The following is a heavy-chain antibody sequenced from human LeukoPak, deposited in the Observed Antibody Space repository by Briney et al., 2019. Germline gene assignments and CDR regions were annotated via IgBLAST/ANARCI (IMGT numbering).Heavy chain of an antibody. V-gene: IGHV3-73*01. Sequence: GRSLRLSCAGSGLTFSGSAMQWVRHSPGNGLEWVGRIRSKANDPATAYAASVRGRFTISRDDSENTLYLQMNSLRAEDTAVYYCAKDTPSFLDDSSSIDYWGQGTLVTVSS. D-gene: IGHD2-2*01. CDR2: IRSKANDPAT. CDR1: GLTFSGSA. J-gene: IGHJ4*02. CDR3: AKDTPSFLDDSSSIDY.